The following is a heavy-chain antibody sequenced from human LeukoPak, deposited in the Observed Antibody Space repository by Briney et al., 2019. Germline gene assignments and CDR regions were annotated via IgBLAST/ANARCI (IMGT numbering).Heavy chain of an antibody. V-gene: IGHV3-66*01. D-gene: IGHD3-10*01. J-gene: IGHJ4*02. CDR2: IYSGGST. CDR3: SRGGLWFGDPLSY. CDR1: GFTVSSNY. Sequence: GGSLRLSCAASGFTVSSNYMSWIRQAPGKGLEWVSVIYSGGSTYYADSVKGRFTISRDNSKNTLYLQMNSLRAEDTAVYYCSRGGLWFGDPLSYWGQGTLVTVSS.